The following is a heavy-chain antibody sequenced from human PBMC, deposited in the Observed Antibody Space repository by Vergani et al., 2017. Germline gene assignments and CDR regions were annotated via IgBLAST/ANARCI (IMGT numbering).Heavy chain of an antibody. Sequence: QLQLPESGPGLVKPSGTLSLSFRVSGESISRSHYYWGFIRQPPGKGLEWIGSISSSGSPYYNPTLKSRLAFSVDTSKNLFSLRLKSVTATDTGMYYCARPVGPSAIADGYHVWGQGTMVTVS. CDR1: GESISRSHYY. J-gene: IGHJ3*01. CDR3: ARPVGPSAIADGYHV. V-gene: IGHV4-39*02. D-gene: IGHD3-10*01. CDR2: ISSSGSP.